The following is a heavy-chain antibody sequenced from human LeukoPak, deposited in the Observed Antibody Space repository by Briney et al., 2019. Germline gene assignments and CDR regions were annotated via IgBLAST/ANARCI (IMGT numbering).Heavy chain of an antibody. V-gene: IGHV1-2*02. J-gene: IGHJ4*02. CDR1: GYTFTGYY. CDR2: INPNSGGT. CDR3: ARDRGLYSSGYPY. Sequence: ASVKVSCKASGYTFTGYYMHWVRQAPGQGLEWMGWINPNSGGTNYAQKFQGRVTMTSDTSISTAYMELRRLRSDDTAVYYCARDRGLYSSGYPYWGQGTLVTVSS. D-gene: IGHD6-19*01.